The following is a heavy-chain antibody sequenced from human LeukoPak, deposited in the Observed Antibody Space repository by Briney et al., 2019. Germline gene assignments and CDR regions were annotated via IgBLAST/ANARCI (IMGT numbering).Heavy chain of an antibody. D-gene: IGHD3-10*01. CDR1: GFTFSSYA. J-gene: IGHJ5*02. CDR3: ARDGYYYAEEFDP. CDR2: ISYDGSNK. V-gene: IGHV3-30*04. Sequence: GGSLRLSCAASGFTFSSYAMHWVRQAPGKGLEWVAVISYDGSNKYYADSVKGRFTIPRDNSKNTLYLQMNSLRAEDTAVYYCARDGYYYAEEFDPWGQGTLVTVSS.